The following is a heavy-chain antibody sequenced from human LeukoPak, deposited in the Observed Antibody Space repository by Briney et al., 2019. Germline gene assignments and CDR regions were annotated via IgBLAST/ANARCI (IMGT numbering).Heavy chain of an antibody. J-gene: IGHJ6*03. CDR2: IFPSGGEI. Sequence: GGSLRLSCAASGFTFSSDAMSWVRQAPGKGLEWVSSIFPSGGEIHYADSVRGRFTISRDNSKNSLYLQMDSLRADDTGVCYCASYYYYYMDVWGKGTTVAVSS. CDR3: ASYYYYYMDV. V-gene: IGHV3-23*01. CDR1: GFTFSSDA.